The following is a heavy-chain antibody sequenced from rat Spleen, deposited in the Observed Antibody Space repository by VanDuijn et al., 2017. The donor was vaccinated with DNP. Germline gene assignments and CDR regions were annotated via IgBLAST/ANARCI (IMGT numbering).Heavy chain of an antibody. D-gene: IGHD1-11*01. CDR1: GFTFSDYA. V-gene: IGHV5-17*01. Sequence: EVQLVESGGGLVQPGRSLKLSCAASGFTFSDYAMAWVRQAPKKGLEWVATISYDDSRTYYRDSVKGRFTISRDNAKSTLCLQMDSLRSEDTATYYCAKEGLSLRWGQGVMVTVSS. CDR2: ISYDDSRT. CDR3: AKEGLSLR. J-gene: IGHJ2*01.